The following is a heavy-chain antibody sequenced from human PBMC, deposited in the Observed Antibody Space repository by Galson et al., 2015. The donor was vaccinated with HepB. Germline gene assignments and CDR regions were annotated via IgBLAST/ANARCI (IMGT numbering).Heavy chain of an antibody. CDR3: VRGARTTGYFFHFDY. CDR1: GFSLSTSGVGAVG. V-gene: IGHV2-5*01. CDR2: VYWNDDK. J-gene: IGHJ4*02. D-gene: IGHD3-9*01. Sequence: PALVKPTQTLTLTCTFSGFSLSTSGVGAVGVGWVRQPPGKALEWLAVVYWNDDKRYSPSLKSRLTITNTTSTPPAGLTVTNMDPVDTATYYCVRGARTTGYFFHFDYWGQGALVTVSS.